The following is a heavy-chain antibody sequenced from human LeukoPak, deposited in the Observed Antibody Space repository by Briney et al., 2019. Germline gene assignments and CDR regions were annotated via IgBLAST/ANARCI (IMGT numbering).Heavy chain of an antibody. D-gene: IGHD3-22*01. CDR1: GYTFTGYY. CDR3: ARDLYDSSGYYYGY. V-gene: IGHV1-2*02. Sequence: ASVKVSCKASGYTFTGYYMHWARQAPGQGLEWMGWINPNGGGTNYAQKFQGRVTMTRDTSISTAYMELSRLRSDDTAVYYCARDLYDSSGYYYGYWGQGTLVTVSS. CDR2: INPNGGGT. J-gene: IGHJ4*02.